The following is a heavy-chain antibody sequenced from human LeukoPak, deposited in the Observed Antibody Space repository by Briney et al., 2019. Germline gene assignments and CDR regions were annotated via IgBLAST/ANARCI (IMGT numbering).Heavy chain of an antibody. CDR2: INHSGST. J-gene: IGHJ6*04. Sequence: SETLSLTCAVYGGSFSGYYWSWIRQPPGKGLEWIGEINHSGSTNYNPSLKSRVTISEDTSKNQFSLKLSSVTVADTAVYYCARLGIVVVPAAISGMDVWGKGTTVTVSS. CDR3: ARLGIVVVPAAISGMDV. CDR1: GGSFSGYY. V-gene: IGHV4-34*01. D-gene: IGHD2-2*02.